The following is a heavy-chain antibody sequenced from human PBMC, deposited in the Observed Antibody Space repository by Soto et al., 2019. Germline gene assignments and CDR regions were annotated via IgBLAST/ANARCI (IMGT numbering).Heavy chain of an antibody. Sequence: PGESLKISCKGSGYSFTSYWIGWVRQMPGKGLEWMGIIYPGDSDTRYSPSFQGQVTISADKSISTAYLQWSSLKASDTAMYYCARVIFGGVIVDAFAIWGQGTMVTVSS. V-gene: IGHV5-51*01. D-gene: IGHD3-16*02. CDR1: GYSFTSYW. CDR3: ARVIFGGVIVDAFAI. CDR2: IYPGDSDT. J-gene: IGHJ3*02.